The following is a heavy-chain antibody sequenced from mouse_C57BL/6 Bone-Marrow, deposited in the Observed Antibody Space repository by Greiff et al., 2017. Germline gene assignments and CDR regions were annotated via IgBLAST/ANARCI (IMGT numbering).Heavy chain of an antibody. Sequence: VQLQQSGAELVKPGASVKLSCKASGYTFTSYWMHWVKQRPGQGLEWIGMIHPNSGSTNYNEKFKSKATLTVDKSSSTAYMQRSSLTSEDSAVYYCAEDGSSFDYWGQGTTLTVSS. V-gene: IGHV1-64*01. J-gene: IGHJ2*01. CDR2: IHPNSGST. CDR1: GYTFTSYW. CDR3: AEDGSSFDY. D-gene: IGHD1-1*01.